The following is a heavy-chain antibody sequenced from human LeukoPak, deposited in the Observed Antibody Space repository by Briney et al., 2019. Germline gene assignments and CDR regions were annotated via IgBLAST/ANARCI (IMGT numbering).Heavy chain of an antibody. Sequence: ASVKVSCKASGYTFTSYAISWVRQAPGQGLEWMRWISAYNGNTNYAQKLQGRVTMTTDTSTSTAYMELRSLRSDDTAVYYCARDPYCSSTSCYGWFDPWGQGTLVTVSS. J-gene: IGHJ5*02. CDR3: ARDPYCSSTSCYGWFDP. CDR1: GYTFTSYA. V-gene: IGHV1-18*01. CDR2: ISAYNGNT. D-gene: IGHD2-2*01.